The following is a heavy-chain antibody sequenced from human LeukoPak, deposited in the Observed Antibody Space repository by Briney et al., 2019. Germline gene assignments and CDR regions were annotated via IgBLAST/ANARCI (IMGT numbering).Heavy chain of an antibody. V-gene: IGHV3-23*01. CDR3: AKVVDTAMVFGLGAFDI. D-gene: IGHD5-18*01. Sequence: PGGSLRLSCAASGFTFSSYAMSWVRQAPGKGMEWVSAISGSGGSTYYADSVNGRFTISRDNSKNTLYLQMNSLRAEDTAVYYCAKVVDTAMVFGLGAFDIWGQGTMVTVSS. CDR2: ISGSGGST. CDR1: GFTFSSYA. J-gene: IGHJ3*02.